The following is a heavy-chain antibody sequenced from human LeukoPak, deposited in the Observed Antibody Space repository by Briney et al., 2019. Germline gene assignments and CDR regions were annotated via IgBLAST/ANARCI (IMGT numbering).Heavy chain of an antibody. CDR3: VRIYYGSGSYSFDY. CDR2: IYYSGST. V-gene: IGHV4-61*08. CDR1: GGSVSSNGYF. J-gene: IGHJ4*02. D-gene: IGHD3-10*01. Sequence: SETLSLTCTVSGGSVSSNGYFWNWIRQPPGKGLEWIGYIYYSGSTNYNPSLKSRVTISVDTSKNQFSLKLSSVTAADTAVYYCVRIYYGSGSYSFDYWGQGTLVTVSS.